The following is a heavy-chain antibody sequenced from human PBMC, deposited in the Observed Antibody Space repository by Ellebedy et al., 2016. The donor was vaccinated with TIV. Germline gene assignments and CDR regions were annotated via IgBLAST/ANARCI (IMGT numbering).Heavy chain of an antibody. Sequence: SETLSLTCTVSGGSISSYYWSWIRQPPGKGLEWIGYIYYSGSTNYNPSLKSRVTISVDTSKNPFSLKLSSVTAADTAVYSCARAGAYCDILTGYRTLFDYWGQGTLVTVSS. V-gene: IGHV4-59*01. CDR2: IYYSGST. CDR1: GGSISSYY. CDR3: ARAGAYCDILTGYRTLFDY. J-gene: IGHJ4*02. D-gene: IGHD3-9*01.